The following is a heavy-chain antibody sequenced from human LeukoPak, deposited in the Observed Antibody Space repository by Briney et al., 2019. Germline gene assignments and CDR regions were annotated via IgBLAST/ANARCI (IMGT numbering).Heavy chain of an antibody. D-gene: IGHD3-10*01. CDR3: ARANYYGSGRAAFDI. Sequence: PGGSLRLSCAASGFTFSSYLMHWVHQAPGKGRVWVSRINSDGSSTSYADSVKGRFTISRDNAKNTLYLQMNSLRAEDTAVYYCARANYYGSGRAAFDIWGQGTMVTVSS. CDR2: INSDGSST. J-gene: IGHJ3*02. V-gene: IGHV3-74*01. CDR1: GFTFSSYL.